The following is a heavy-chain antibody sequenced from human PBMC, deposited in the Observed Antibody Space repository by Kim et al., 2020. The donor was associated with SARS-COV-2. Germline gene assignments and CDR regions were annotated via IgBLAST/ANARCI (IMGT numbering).Heavy chain of an antibody. CDR1: GFTFSSYE. V-gene: IGHV3-48*03. J-gene: IGHJ6*02. Sequence: GGSLRLSCAASGFTFSSYEMNWVRQAPGKGLEWVSYIGSSGSTIYYADSVKGRFTISRDNAKNSLYLQMNSLRAEDTAVYYCARDSPYSSYHSYYYYGMDVWGQGTTVTVSS. D-gene: IGHD6-6*01. CDR2: IGSSGSTI. CDR3: ARDSPYSSYHSYYYYGMDV.